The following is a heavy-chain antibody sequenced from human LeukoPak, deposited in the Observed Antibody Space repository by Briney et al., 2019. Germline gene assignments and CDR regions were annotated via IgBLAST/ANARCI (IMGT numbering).Heavy chain of an antibody. CDR1: GYTFTGYY. CDR3: ARDLGDDSSGYYLGY. CDR2: INPSGGST. D-gene: IGHD3-22*01. V-gene: IGHV1-46*01. J-gene: IGHJ4*02. Sequence: GASVKVSCKASGYTFTGYYMHWVRQAPGQGLEWMGIINPSGGSTSYAQKFQGRVTMTRDMSTSTVYMELSSLRSEDTAVYYCARDLGDDSSGYYLGYWGQGTLVTVSS.